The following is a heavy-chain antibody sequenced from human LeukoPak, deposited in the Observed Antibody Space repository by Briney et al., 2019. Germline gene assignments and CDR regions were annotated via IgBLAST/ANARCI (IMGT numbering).Heavy chain of an antibody. J-gene: IGHJ3*02. V-gene: IGHV3-66*01. CDR2: IYSGGTT. D-gene: IGHD3-22*01. CDR3: ARDLYYYDSSGYYSAFDI. Sequence: GGSLRLSCAASGFTVSSSYMSWVRQAPGKGLEWVSVIYSGGTTYYADSVKGRFTISRDKSKNTLYLQMNSLRAEDTAVYYCARDLYYYDSSGYYSAFDIWGQGTMVTVSS. CDR1: GFTVSSSY.